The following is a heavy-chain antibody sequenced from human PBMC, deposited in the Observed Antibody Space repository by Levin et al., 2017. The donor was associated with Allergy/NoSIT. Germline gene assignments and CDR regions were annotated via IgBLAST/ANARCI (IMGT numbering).Heavy chain of an antibody. CDR2: IIPIFGTA. V-gene: IGHV1-69*13. D-gene: IGHD6-6*01. CDR1: GGTFSSYA. J-gene: IGHJ6*02. CDR3: ARARSTARLVGGPYYYYYGMDG. Sequence: ASVKVSCKASGGTFSSYAISWVRQAPGQGLEWMGGIIPIFGTANYAQKFQGRVTITADESTSTAYMELSSLRSEDTAVYYCARARSTARLVGGPYYYYYGMDGWGQGTTVTVSS.